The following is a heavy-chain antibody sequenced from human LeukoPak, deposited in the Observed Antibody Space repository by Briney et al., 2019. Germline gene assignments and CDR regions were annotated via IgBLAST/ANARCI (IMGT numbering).Heavy chain of an antibody. D-gene: IGHD5-18*01. CDR2: ISAGGITT. CDR1: GFTFGSYS. Sequence: GGSLRLSCAASGFTFGSYSVSWVRQAPGKGLEWVSVISAGGITTYYADSVKGRFTISRDNSKNTLYLQMNSLRAEDTAVYYCAKDPSGYSYGYVYYFDYWGQGTLVTVSS. V-gene: IGHV3-23*01. J-gene: IGHJ4*02. CDR3: AKDPSGYSYGYVYYFDY.